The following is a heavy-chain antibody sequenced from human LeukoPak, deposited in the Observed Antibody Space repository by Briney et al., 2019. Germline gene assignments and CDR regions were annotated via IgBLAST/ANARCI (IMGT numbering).Heavy chain of an antibody. CDR1: GFTFSSYA. J-gene: IGHJ4*02. Sequence: GGSLRLSCAASGFTFSSYAMSWVRQPPGKGLEWVSAISGSGGSTYYADSVKGRFTISRDNSKNTLYLQMNSLRAEDTAVYYCAKLKYSSGYFDYWGQGTLVTVSS. CDR3: AKLKYSSGYFDY. D-gene: IGHD3-22*01. CDR2: ISGSGGST. V-gene: IGHV3-23*01.